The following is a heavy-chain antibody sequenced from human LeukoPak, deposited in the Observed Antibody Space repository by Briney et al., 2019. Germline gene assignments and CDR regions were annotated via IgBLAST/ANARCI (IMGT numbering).Heavy chain of an antibody. CDR1: GGSISSSSYY. Sequence: PSETLSLTCTVSGGSISSSSYYWGWIRQPPGKGLEWIGSIYYSGSTYYNPSLKSRVTVSVDTSKNQFSLKLSSVTAADTAVYYCARVSYDYVWGSYRYWFDPWGQGTLVTVSS. D-gene: IGHD3-16*02. J-gene: IGHJ5*02. CDR3: ARVSYDYVWGSYRYWFDP. CDR2: IYYSGST. V-gene: IGHV4-39*01.